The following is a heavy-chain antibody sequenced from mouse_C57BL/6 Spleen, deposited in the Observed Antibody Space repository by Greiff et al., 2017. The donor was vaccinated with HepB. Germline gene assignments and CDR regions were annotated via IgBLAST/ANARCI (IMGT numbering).Heavy chain of an antibody. CDR2: IYPRDGST. CDR1: GYTFTSYD. V-gene: IGHV1-85*01. D-gene: IGHD1-1*01. Sequence: QVQLQQSGPELVKPGASVKLSCKASGYTFTSYDINWVKQRPGQGLEWIGWIYPRDGSTKYNEKFKGKATLTVDTSSSTAYMELHSLTSKDSAVYFCATYYYGSSSYYFDYWGQGTTLTVSS. J-gene: IGHJ2*01. CDR3: ATYYYGSSSYYFDY.